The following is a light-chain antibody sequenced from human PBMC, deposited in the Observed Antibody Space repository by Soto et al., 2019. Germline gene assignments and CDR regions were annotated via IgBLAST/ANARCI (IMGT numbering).Light chain of an antibody. V-gene: IGKV3-15*01. CDR1: QSVSRN. CDR3: QQYYHWPRT. Sequence: EVVLTQSPATLSVSPGERATLSCRASQSVSRNLAWFQHKPGQAPRLLIYGASTRATGIPANFSGSGSGTAFTLTISSLQSEDFAVYYCQQYYHWPRTFGQGTKVEIK. CDR2: GAS. J-gene: IGKJ1*01.